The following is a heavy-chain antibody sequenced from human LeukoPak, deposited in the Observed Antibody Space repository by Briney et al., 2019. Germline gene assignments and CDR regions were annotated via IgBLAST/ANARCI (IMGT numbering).Heavy chain of an antibody. J-gene: IGHJ4*02. CDR1: GGSISSKY. Sequence: SETLSLTCTVSGGSISSKYWSWLRQPQGKGLEWIGSTNTNGSTHYNPYLNSRVIMSVDTSKNQFSLKLSSVTAADSAVDYGAGALCSGSSCYSDYFDFWGQGTLVTVSS. V-gene: IGHV4-4*07. CDR3: AGALCSGSSCYSDYFDF. D-gene: IGHD2-15*01. CDR2: TNTNGST.